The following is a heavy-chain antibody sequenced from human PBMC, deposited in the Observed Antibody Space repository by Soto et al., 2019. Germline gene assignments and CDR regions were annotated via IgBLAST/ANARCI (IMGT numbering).Heavy chain of an antibody. D-gene: IGHD1-26*01. J-gene: IGHJ5*02. CDR2: ISYDGSNK. V-gene: IGHV3-30-3*01. CDR3: AREGVSYYRTLDP. CDR1: GFTFSSYA. Sequence: QVQLVESGGGVVQPGRSLRLSCAASGFTFSSYAMHWVRQAPGKGLEWVAVISYDGSNKYYADSVKGRFTISRDNSKNTLYLQMNSLRAEDTAVYYCAREGVSYYRTLDPWGQGTLVTVSS.